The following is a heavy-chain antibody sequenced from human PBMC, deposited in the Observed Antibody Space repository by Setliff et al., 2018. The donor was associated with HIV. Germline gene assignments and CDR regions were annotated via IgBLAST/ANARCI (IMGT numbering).Heavy chain of an antibody. J-gene: IGHJ4*02. V-gene: IGHV1-69*10. CDR1: GGTFSSYA. D-gene: IGHD6-13*01. Sequence: GASVKVSCKASGGTFSSYAISWVRQAPGQGLEWMGGIIPILGIANYAQKFQGRVTITADKSTSTAYMELSSLRSEDTAVYYCAREPIDSSAAGADYWGQGTRVTVSS. CDR2: IIPILGIA. CDR3: AREPIDSSAAGADY.